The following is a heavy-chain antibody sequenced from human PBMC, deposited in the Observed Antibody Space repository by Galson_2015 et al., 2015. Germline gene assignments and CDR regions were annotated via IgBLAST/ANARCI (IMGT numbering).Heavy chain of an antibody. CDR1: GGSISSYY. CDR2: IYYSGST. Sequence: ETLSLTCTVSGGSISSYYWSWIRQPPGKGLEWIGYIYYSGSTNYNPSLKSRVTISVDTSKNQFSLKLSSVTAADTAVYYCARDLVWEGGSTVLNWYFELWGRGTLVTVSS. D-gene: IGHD1-26*01. V-gene: IGHV4-59*01. J-gene: IGHJ2*01. CDR3: ARDLVWEGGSTVLNWYFEL.